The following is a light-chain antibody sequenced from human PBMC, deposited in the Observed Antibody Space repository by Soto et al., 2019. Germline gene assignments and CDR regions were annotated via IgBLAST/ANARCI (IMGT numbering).Light chain of an antibody. CDR2: KNN. J-gene: IGLJ3*02. CDR1: SSNIGNNY. Sequence: QSVLTQPSSASGTPGQRVTISCSGSSSNIGNNYVYWYQHLPETAPKLLIYKNNQRPSGVPDRFSGSKSGTSASLAISGLRSEDESDYYCATWDDTLSAWVIGGGTKLTVL. V-gene: IGLV1-47*01. CDR3: ATWDDTLSAWV.